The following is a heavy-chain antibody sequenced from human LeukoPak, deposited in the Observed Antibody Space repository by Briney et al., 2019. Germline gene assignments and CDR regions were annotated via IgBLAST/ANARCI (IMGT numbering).Heavy chain of an antibody. CDR1: GGSISNRNYY. CDR2: IYYDGST. J-gene: IGHJ4*02. Sequence: SETLSLTCTVSGGSISNRNYYWGWIRQPPGKGLEWIGTIYYDGSTYYNPSFKSRVTISIDTSKNQFSLRLSSVTAADTAVYYCARHDAGIAARPFDNWGQGTLVTVSS. D-gene: IGHD6-6*01. V-gene: IGHV4-39*01. CDR3: ARHDAGIAARPFDN.